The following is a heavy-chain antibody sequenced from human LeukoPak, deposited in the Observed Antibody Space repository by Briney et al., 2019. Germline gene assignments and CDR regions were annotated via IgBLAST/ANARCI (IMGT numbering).Heavy chain of an antibody. CDR1: GFTFSSYA. J-gene: IGHJ6*02. CDR2: ISGTGGRT. CDR3: AKDLAEYGMDV. Sequence: GGSLRLSCAASGFTFSSYAMNWVRQAPGKGLEWVSGISGTGGRTYYGDSVRGRFTISRDRSKNTLYLQMNSLRGDDTAVYYCAKDLAEYGMDVWGQGTTVTVSS. V-gene: IGHV3-23*01.